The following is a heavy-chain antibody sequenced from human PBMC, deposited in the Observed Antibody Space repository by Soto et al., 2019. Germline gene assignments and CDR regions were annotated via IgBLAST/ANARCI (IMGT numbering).Heavy chain of an antibody. D-gene: IGHD2-15*01. CDR2: IGGSGGIT. CDR1: GFTFSSYA. J-gene: IGHJ6*02. Sequence: GGSLRLSCAASGFTFSSYAMNWVRQAPGKGLEWVSAIGGSGGITYYADSVKGRFTISRDNSKNTLYLQMNILRAEDTAVYYCAKGGYCSGGSCYLRDYYYYGMDVWGQGTTVTVSS. V-gene: IGHV3-23*01. CDR3: AKGGYCSGGSCYLRDYYYYGMDV.